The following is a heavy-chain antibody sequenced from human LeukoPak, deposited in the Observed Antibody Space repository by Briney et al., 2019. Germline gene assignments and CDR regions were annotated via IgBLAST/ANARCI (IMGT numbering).Heavy chain of an antibody. CDR2: FYYSGNT. V-gene: IGHV4-39*01. J-gene: IGHJ4*02. D-gene: IGHD6-19*01. CDR1: GGSISSSSYY. CDR3: ARTAGVAVAGSRQYFDY. Sequence: KPSETLSLTCSVSGGSISSSSYYWGWIRQPPGKGLVWIGSFYYSGNTYYNPSLKSRVTISVDTSKNEFSLKLRSVTAADTAVYYCARTAGVAVAGSRQYFDYWGQGTLVTVSS.